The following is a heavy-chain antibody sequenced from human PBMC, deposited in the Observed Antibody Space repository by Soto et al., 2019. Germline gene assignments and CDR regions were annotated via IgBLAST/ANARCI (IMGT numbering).Heavy chain of an antibody. CDR2: IDPTDSFT. J-gene: IGHJ3*01. V-gene: IGHV5-10-1*01. CDR1: GYKFTTVW. CDR3: ARPASGGSRDAFDV. D-gene: IGHD2-15*01. Sequence: PGASLKISCKASGYKFTTVWLNWVRQTPGKGLEWLGRIDPTDSFTNYSPPFEGHVTISVDRSISTAYLQWNSLQASDTAIYYCARPASGGSRDAFDVWGQGTTVTVSS.